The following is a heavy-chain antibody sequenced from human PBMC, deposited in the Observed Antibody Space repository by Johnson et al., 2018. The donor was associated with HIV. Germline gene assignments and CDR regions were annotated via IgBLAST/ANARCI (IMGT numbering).Heavy chain of an antibody. CDR1: AFTFRTYS. CDR2: ISYVETNT. Sequence: QVQLVESGGGVIQPGRSLRLSCAASAFTFRTYSMHWVRQPPGKGLEWVAAISYVETNTYYADSVKGRFTISRDNSKNTLYLHMTSLRADDTAVYYCAREKTTGWYDDAFDIWGHGTMVTVSS. V-gene: IGHV3-30-3*01. J-gene: IGHJ3*02. D-gene: IGHD6-19*01. CDR3: AREKTTGWYDDAFDI.